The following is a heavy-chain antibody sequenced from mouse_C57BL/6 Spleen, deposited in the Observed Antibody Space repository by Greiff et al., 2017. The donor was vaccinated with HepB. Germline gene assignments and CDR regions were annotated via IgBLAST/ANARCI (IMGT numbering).Heavy chain of an antibody. D-gene: IGHD2-1*01. CDR1: GYTFTDHT. Sequence: VQLQQSDAELVKPGASVKISCKVSGYTFTDHTIHWMKQRPEQGLEWIGYIYPRDGSTKYNEKFKGKATLTADKYSSTAYMQLNSLTSEDSAVYFCARFYYGNYAWFAYWGQGTLVTVSA. CDR2: IYPRDGST. CDR3: ARFYYGNYAWFAY. J-gene: IGHJ3*01. V-gene: IGHV1-78*01.